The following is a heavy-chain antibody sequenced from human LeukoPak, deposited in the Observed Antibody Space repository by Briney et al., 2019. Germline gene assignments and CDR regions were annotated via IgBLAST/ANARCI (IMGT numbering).Heavy chain of an antibody. V-gene: IGHV3-11*04. CDR2: ISSRDTTI. J-gene: IGHJ3*02. Sequence: SGGSLRLSCAASGFNFSDYYMTWIRQAPGKGLEWLSYISSRDTTIYYADSVKGRFTISRDNAKNSLYLQMNSLRAEDTAVYFCARHGMDFYDSSGYYQRLDAFDIWGQGTMVPVSS. CDR1: GFNFSDYY. D-gene: IGHD3-22*01. CDR3: ARHGMDFYDSSGYYQRLDAFDI.